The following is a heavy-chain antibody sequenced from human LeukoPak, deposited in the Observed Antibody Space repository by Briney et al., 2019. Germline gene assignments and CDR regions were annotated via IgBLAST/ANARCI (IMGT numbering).Heavy chain of an antibody. CDR2: INTSGNI. CDR3: ARGWGYVDV. Sequence: SETLSLTCTVSGGSISGDYWSWIRQPAGKGLEWIGRINTSGNINYNPSLKSRVTMSVDTSKNQFSLKLSVTAADTAVYYCARGWGYVDVWGKGTTVTVSS. V-gene: IGHV4-4*07. J-gene: IGHJ6*03. CDR1: GGSISGDY. D-gene: IGHD1-26*01.